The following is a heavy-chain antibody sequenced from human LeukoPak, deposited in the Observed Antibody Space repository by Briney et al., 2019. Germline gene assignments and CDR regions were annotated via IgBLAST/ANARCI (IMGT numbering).Heavy chain of an antibody. CDR3: ARGASYWPNAFDT. CDR1: GGSFSGYY. Sequence: PSETLSLTCAVYGGSFSGYYWGWIRQPPGKGLEWIGEINHSGSTNYNPSLKSRVTISVDTSKNQFSLKLSSVTAADTAVYYCARGASYWPNAFDTWGQGTMVTVSS. J-gene: IGHJ3*02. V-gene: IGHV4-34*01. CDR2: INHSGST. D-gene: IGHD2-8*02.